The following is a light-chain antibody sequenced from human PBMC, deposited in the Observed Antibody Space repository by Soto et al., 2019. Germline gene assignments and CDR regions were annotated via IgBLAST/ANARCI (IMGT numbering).Light chain of an antibody. CDR2: EAS. V-gene: IGKV1-39*01. CDR1: QFIGTF. Sequence: DIQVTQSPSSLSASVGDSVTVTCRASQFIGTFLNWYHQKPGKPPKLLISEASSLQSGVPSRFSGSRSGTDFTLTISSLQPEDFGSYYCQQSYTVPTFGGGTKVQIK. CDR3: QQSYTVPT. J-gene: IGKJ4*01.